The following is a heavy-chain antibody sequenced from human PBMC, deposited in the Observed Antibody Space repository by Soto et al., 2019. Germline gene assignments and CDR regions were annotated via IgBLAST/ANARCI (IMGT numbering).Heavy chain of an antibody. CDR3: ARLPCSPARCYSFEW. CDR1: GFTFSTYW. J-gene: IGHJ4*02. Sequence: EVQLEQSGGGLVQPGESLRLSCAASGFTFSTYWMTWVRQVPGKGLEWVANIKHDGSETYYVDSVKGRFTVSRDNARNSLHLQMNSLRAEDTDIYYCARLPCSPARCYSFEWWGQGALVTVSS. V-gene: IGHV3-7*03. CDR2: IKHDGSET. D-gene: IGHD2-15*01.